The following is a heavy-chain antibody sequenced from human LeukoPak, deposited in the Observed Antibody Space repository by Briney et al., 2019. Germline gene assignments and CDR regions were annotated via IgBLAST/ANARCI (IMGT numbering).Heavy chain of an antibody. CDR1: GYTFTGYY. CDR2: INPNSGGT. Sequence: ASVKVSCKASGYTFTGYYMHWVRQAPGQGLEWMGRINPNSGGTNYAQKFQGRVTMTRDTSISTAYMVLSRLRSDDTAVYYCARAPRVVTMFSLPTSDYWGQGTLVTVSS. CDR3: ARAPRVVTMFSLPTSDY. V-gene: IGHV1-2*06. D-gene: IGHD4-23*01. J-gene: IGHJ4*02.